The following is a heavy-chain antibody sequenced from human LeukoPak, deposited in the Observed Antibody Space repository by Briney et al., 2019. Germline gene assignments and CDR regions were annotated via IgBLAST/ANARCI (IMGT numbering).Heavy chain of an antibody. D-gene: IGHD6-13*01. CDR1: GYSFTSYW. J-gene: IGHJ5*02. V-gene: IGHV5-51*01. Sequence: GESLKISCKGSGYSFTSYWIGWVRPMPRKGLGWMGTVLPGESNNRYSPSFEGQVTPQTDQSISTTYLQWSSQKASDTAMYYCARLVLRGSWFDPWGQGTLVTVSS. CDR2: VLPGESNN. CDR3: ARLVLRGSWFDP.